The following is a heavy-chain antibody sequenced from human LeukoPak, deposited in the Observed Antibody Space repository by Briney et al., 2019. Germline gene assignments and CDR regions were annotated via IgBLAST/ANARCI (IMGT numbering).Heavy chain of an antibody. CDR3: ARGAGRYSSLTDY. V-gene: IGHV3-21*01. CDR2: ISSSSSDI. J-gene: IGHJ4*02. CDR1: GFTFSSYS. Sequence: GGSLRLSCAASGFTFSSYSMNWVRQAPGKGLEWVSSISSSSSDIYYADSVKGRFTISRDNAKNSLYLQMNSLRAEDTAVYYCARGAGRYSSLTDYWGQGTQVTVSP. D-gene: IGHD6-13*01.